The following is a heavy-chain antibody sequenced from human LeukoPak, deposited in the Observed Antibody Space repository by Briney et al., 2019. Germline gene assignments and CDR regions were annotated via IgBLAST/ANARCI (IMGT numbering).Heavy chain of an antibody. J-gene: IGHJ4*02. CDR1: GGTFSSYA. Sequence: SVKVSCKASGGTFSSYAISWVRQAPGQGLEWMGGIIPIFGTANYAQKFQGRVTITADESTSTAYMELSSLRSEDTAVYYCAREDGSGSGSYSRFDYWGQGTLVAVSS. CDR3: AREDGSGSGSYSRFDY. V-gene: IGHV1-69*01. CDR2: IIPIFGTA. D-gene: IGHD3-10*01.